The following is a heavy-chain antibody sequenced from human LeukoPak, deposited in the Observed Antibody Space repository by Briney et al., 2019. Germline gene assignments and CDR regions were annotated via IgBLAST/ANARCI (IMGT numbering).Heavy chain of an antibody. CDR3: ARDLQPDYGMDV. J-gene: IGHJ6*02. CDR2: IYHSGSP. Sequence: SGTLSLTCAVSGGSISSNNWWGWVRQPPGKGLEWIGEIYHSGSPNYNPSLKSRVTISVDKSKNQFSLKLSSVTAADTAVYYCARDLQPDYGMDVWGQGATVTVSS. CDR1: GGSISSNNW. V-gene: IGHV4-4*02.